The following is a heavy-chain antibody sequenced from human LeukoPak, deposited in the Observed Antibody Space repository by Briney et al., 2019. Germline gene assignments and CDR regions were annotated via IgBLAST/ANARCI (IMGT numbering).Heavy chain of an antibody. J-gene: IGHJ4*02. CDR1: GFTFRGAA. CDR2: ISSSGNNA. Sequence: PGGSLRLSCAVSGFTFRGAAMTWVRQAPGKGLEWVSLISSSGNNAYYADSVKGRFTISRDNSKNTLYLQMNSLRAEDTAVYYCAKREKYYFDYWGQGTLVTVSS. V-gene: IGHV3-23*01. CDR3: AKREKYYFDY.